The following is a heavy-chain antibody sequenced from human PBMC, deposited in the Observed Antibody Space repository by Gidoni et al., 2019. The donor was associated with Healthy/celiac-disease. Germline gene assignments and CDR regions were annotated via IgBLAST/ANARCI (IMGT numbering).Heavy chain of an antibody. CDR3: AKDSSKWELHESLDY. V-gene: IGHV3-23*01. CDR1: GFTFSRYA. D-gene: IGHD1-26*01. CDR2: ISGSGGST. J-gene: IGHJ4*02. Sequence: EVQLLESGGGLVQPGGSLRLSCAASGFTFSRYAMSWVRQAPGKGLAWVSAISGSGGSTYYADSVKGRFTISRDNSKNTLYLQMNSLRAEDTAVYYCAKDSSKWELHESLDYWGQGTLVTVSS.